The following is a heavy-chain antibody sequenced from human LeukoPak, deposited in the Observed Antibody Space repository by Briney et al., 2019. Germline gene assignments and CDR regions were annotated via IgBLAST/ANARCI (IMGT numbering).Heavy chain of an antibody. Sequence: PSETLSLTCTVSGGSISSYYWSWIRQSPGKGLEWIGYIYCSGSTKYNPSLKSRVTISVDTSKNQFSLKLTSVTAADTAVYYCATGSGSLNWFDPWGQGTLVTVSS. D-gene: IGHD3-10*01. V-gene: IGHV4-59*01. J-gene: IGHJ5*02. CDR2: IYCSGST. CDR3: ATGSGSLNWFDP. CDR1: GGSISSYY.